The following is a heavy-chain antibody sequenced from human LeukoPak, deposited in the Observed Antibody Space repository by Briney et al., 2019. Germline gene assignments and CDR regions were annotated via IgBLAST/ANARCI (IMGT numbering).Heavy chain of an antibody. Sequence: PGGSLRLSCAASGFTFSSYAMSWVRQAPGKGLEWVSAISGSGGSTFYADSVKGRFTISRDNSKNTLYLQMNSLRAEDTAVYYCAKDLIFGVVDLDYWGQETLVTVSS. D-gene: IGHD3-3*02. CDR1: GFTFSSYA. V-gene: IGHV3-23*01. J-gene: IGHJ4*02. CDR3: AKDLIFGVVDLDY. CDR2: ISGSGGST.